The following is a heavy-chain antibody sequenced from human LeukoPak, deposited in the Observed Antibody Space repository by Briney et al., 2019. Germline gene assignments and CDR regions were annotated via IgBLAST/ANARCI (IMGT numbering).Heavy chain of an antibody. CDR1: GGSVSGDGYY. CDR2: IYYSGST. Sequence: PSETLSLTCTVSGGSVSGDGYYWSWIRQPPGKGLEWIGYIYYSGSTNYNPSLKSRVTISVDTSKNQFSLKLSSVTAADTAVYYCARRRDGYNLADAFDIWGQGTMVTVSS. V-gene: IGHV4-61*08. D-gene: IGHD5-24*01. J-gene: IGHJ3*02. CDR3: ARRRDGYNLADAFDI.